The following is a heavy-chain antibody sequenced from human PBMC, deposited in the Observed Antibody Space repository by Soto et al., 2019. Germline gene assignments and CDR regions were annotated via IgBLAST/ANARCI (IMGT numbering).Heavy chain of an antibody. V-gene: IGHV2-5*01. CDR2: IYWNDDK. J-gene: IGHJ4*02. CDR3: AHSGGDILTGRRDFDY. Sequence: GSGPTLVNPTQTLTLTCTFSGFSLSTSGVGVGWIRQPPGKALEWLALIYWNDDKRYSPSLKSRLTITKDTSKNQVVLTMTNMDPVDTATYYCAHSGGDILTGRRDFDYWGQGTLVTVSS. D-gene: IGHD3-9*01. CDR1: GFSLSTSGVG.